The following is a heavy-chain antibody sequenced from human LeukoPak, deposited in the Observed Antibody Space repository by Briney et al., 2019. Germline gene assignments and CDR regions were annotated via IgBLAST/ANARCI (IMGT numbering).Heavy chain of an antibody. CDR1: GGTFSSYA. J-gene: IGHJ4*02. V-gene: IGHV1-69*01. D-gene: IGHD1-7*01. Sequence: ASVKVSCKASGGTFSSYAISWVRQAPGQGLGWMGGIIPIFGTANYAQKFQGRVTITADESTSTAYMELSSLRSEDTAVYYCAGSSRADWNYVGHEFDYWGQGTLVTVSS. CDR3: AGSSRADWNYVGHEFDY. CDR2: IIPIFGTA.